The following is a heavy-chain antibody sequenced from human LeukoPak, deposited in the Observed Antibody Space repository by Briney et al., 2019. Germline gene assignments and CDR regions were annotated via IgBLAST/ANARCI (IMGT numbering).Heavy chain of an antibody. CDR2: IIPIFGTA. CDR1: GGTFSSYA. J-gene: IGHJ4*02. CDR3: AADIVVVPAALPDFDY. D-gene: IGHD2-2*01. V-gene: IGHV1-69*05. Sequence: ASVKVSCKASGGTFSSYAISWVRQAPGQGLEWMGGIIPIFGTANYAQKFQGRDTITTDESTSTAYMELSSLRSEDTAVYYCAADIVVVPAALPDFDYWGQGTLVTVSS.